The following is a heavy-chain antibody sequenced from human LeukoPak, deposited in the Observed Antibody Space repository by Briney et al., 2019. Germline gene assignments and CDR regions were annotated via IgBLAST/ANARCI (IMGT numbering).Heavy chain of an antibody. CDR1: GFTFSSYE. Sequence: GGSLRLSCAASGFTFSSYEMNWVRQAPGKGLEWVSYISSSGSTIYYADSVKGRFTISRDNAKNSLYLQMNSLRAEDTAVYYCARDGEYYDILTGYGYYYYMDVWGKGTTVTVSS. V-gene: IGHV3-48*03. J-gene: IGHJ6*03. D-gene: IGHD3-9*01. CDR3: ARDGEYYDILTGYGYYYYMDV. CDR2: ISSSGSTI.